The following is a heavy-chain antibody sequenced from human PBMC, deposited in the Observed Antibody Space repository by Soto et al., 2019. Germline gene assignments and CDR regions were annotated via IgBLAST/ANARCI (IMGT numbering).Heavy chain of an antibody. D-gene: IGHD2-15*01. CDR1: GGTFSSYA. Sequence: QVQLVQSGAEVKKPGSSVKVSCKASGGTFSSYAISWVRQAPGQGLEWMGGIIPIFGTANYAQKFQGRVTITADESTSTAYMELSSLRSEDTAVYYCARIHGISWPCSGGSCYYYGMDVWGQGTTVTVSS. J-gene: IGHJ6*02. CDR2: IIPIFGTA. V-gene: IGHV1-69*01. CDR3: ARIHGISWPCSGGSCYYYGMDV.